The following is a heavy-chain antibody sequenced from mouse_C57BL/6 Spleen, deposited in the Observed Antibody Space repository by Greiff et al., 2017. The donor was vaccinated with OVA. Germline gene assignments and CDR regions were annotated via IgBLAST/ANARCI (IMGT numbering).Heavy chain of an antibody. CDR2: IDPSGSYT. CDR1: GYTFTSYW. CDR3: ARDYYFDY. Sequence: QVQLQQPGAELVMPGASVKLSCKASGYTFTSYWMHWVKQRPGQGLEWIGEIDPSGSYTNYNQKFTGKSTFPVDKSSSTAYMQRSSLTSEDADVYYCARDYYFDYWGQGTTLTVSS. J-gene: IGHJ2*01. V-gene: IGHV1-69*01.